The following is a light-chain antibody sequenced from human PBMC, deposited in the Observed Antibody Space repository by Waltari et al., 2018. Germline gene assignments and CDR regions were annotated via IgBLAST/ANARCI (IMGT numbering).Light chain of an antibody. Sequence: DIQMTQSPSSVSASVGDRVPITCRASQGIGSWLVWYQQKPGEAPKLLIYGTSTLKSGVPSRFSGSGSGTDFTLTISSLQPEDCATYYCQQANSFPRNFGQGTRVDIK. CDR1: QGIGSW. CDR3: QQANSFPRN. V-gene: IGKV1-12*01. J-gene: IGKJ5*01. CDR2: GTS.